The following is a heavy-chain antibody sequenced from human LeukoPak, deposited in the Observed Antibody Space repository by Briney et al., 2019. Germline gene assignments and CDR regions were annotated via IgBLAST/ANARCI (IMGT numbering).Heavy chain of an antibody. J-gene: IGHJ6*03. CDR1: GGSIRSSSYY. V-gene: IGHV4-39*07. CDR2: IYYSGST. Sequence: SETLSLTCTVSGGSIRSSSYYWGWIRQPPGKGLEWIGSIYYSGSTNYNPSLKSRVTISVDTSKNQFSLKLSSVTAADTAVYYCARVIMRAARYYYYYMDVWGKGTTVTVSS. D-gene: IGHD6-6*01. CDR3: ARVIMRAARYYYYYMDV.